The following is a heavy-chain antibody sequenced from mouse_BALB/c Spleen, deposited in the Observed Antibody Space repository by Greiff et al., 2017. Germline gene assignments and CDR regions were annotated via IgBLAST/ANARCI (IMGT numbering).Heavy chain of an antibody. CDR1: GYSFTGYT. CDR2: INPYNGGT. D-gene: IGHD2-1*01. J-gene: IGHJ4*01. V-gene: IGHV1-18*01. Sequence: VHVKQSGPELVKPGASMKISCKASGYSFTGYTMNWVKQSHGKNLEWIGLINPYNGGTSYNQKFKGKATLTVDKSSSTAYMELLSLTSEDSAVYYCARAYGNYPYYAMDYWGQGTSVTVSS. CDR3: ARAYGNYPYYAMDY.